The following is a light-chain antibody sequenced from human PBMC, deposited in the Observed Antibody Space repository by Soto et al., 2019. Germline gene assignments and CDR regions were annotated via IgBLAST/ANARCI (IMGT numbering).Light chain of an antibody. V-gene: IGLV2-23*01. CDR1: SSDVGGYNL. CDR2: EGS. CDR3: GSYAGRSTLV. J-gene: IGLJ2*01. Sequence: QSVLTQPASVSGSPGQSITISCSGTSSDVGGYNLVSWYQQHPGKTPKLMIYEGSKRPSGVSNRFSGSKSGNTASLTISGLQAEDEADYYCGSYAGRSTLVFGGGTKLTVL.